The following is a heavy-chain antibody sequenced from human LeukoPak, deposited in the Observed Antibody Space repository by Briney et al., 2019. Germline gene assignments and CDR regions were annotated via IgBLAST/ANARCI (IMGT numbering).Heavy chain of an antibody. CDR3: VEGEGYGMDV. V-gene: IGHV3-64D*06. CDR1: GFTFSSYA. D-gene: IGHD1-26*01. Sequence: GRSLRLSCAASGFTFSSYAMHWVRQAPGKGLEYVSGISSNGGTTYYADSVKGRFTISRDNSKNTLYLQMSSLRAEDTAVYYCVEGEGYGMDVWGQGTTVTVSS. J-gene: IGHJ6*02. CDR2: ISSNGGTT.